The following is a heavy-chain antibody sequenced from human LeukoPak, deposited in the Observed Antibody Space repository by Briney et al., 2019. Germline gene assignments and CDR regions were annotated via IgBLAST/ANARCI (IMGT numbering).Heavy chain of an antibody. CDR3: ARGWGYFDY. CDR1: GGSISSSSYY. J-gene: IGHJ4*02. V-gene: IGHV4-39*07. Sequence: SETLSLTCTVSGGSISSSSYYWGWIRQPPGKGLEWIGSIYYSGSTYYNPSLKSRVTISVDTSKNQFSLKLSSVTAADTAVYYCARGWGYFDYWGQGTLVTVSS. CDR2: IYYSGST. D-gene: IGHD3-16*01.